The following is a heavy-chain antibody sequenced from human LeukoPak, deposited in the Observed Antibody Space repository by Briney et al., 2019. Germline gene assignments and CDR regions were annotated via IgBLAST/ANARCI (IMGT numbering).Heavy chain of an antibody. V-gene: IGHV4-61*01. CDR1: GGSVSSGSYY. Sequence: PSETLSLTCTVSGGSVSSGSYYWSWIRQPPGKGLEWIGCIYHSGSTNYNPSLKSRVTMSVDTSKNQFSLKLSSATAADTAVYYCARYQTLSSSWLKGGFDPWGQGTLVTVSS. CDR2: IYHSGST. J-gene: IGHJ5*02. CDR3: ARYQTLSSSWLKGGFDP. D-gene: IGHD6-13*01.